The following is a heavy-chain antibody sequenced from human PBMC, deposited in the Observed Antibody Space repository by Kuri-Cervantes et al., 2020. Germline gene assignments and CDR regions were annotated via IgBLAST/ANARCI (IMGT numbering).Heavy chain of an antibody. CDR2: ISAYNGNT. Sequence: ASVKVSCKASGYTFTSYGISWVRQAPGQGPEWMGWISAYNGNTNYAQKLQGRVTITADESTSTAYMELSSLRSEDTAVYYCARGGYCSSTSCPPPDYYYYYMDVWGKGTTVTVSS. V-gene: IGHV1-18*01. D-gene: IGHD2-2*03. CDR1: GYTFTSYG. J-gene: IGHJ6*03. CDR3: ARGGYCSSTSCPPPDYYYYYMDV.